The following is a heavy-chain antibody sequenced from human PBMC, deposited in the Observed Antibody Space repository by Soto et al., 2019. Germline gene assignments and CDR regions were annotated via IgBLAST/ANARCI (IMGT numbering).Heavy chain of an antibody. J-gene: IGHJ4*02. CDR1: GFTFSSYS. CDR2: ISSSSSYI. CDR3: AREKGYYYDSSGYPDY. V-gene: IGHV3-21*01. Sequence: GGSLRLSCAASGFTFSSYSMHWVRQAPGKGLEWVSSISSSSSYIYYADSVKGRFTISRDNAKNSLYLQMNSLRAEDTAVYYCAREKGYYYDSSGYPDYWGQGTLVTVSS. D-gene: IGHD3-22*01.